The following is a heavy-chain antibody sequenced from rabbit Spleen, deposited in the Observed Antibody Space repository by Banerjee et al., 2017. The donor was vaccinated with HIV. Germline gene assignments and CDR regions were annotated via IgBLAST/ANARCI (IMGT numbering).Heavy chain of an antibody. CDR1: GFSFSSGYD. CDR3: ARVSETSGWGEDL. J-gene: IGHJ4*01. D-gene: IGHD4-1*01. CDR2: IYSAIHYT. V-gene: IGHV1S45*01. Sequence: QEQLVESGGGLVQPEGSLTLTCTASGFSFSSGYDMCWVRQAPGKGLEWIGYIYSAIHYTYYASWAKGRFTISKTSSTTVTLQMTSLTVADTATYFCARVSETSGWGEDLWGPGTLGHRL.